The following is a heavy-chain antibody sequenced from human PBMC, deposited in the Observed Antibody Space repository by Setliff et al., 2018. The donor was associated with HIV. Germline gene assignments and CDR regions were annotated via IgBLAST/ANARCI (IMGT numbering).Heavy chain of an antibody. CDR3: ARGGAFCGRDSCYYLAY. V-gene: IGHV4-31*01. J-gene: IGHJ4*02. CDR2: IYYNGSA. Sequence: PSETLSLTCTVSGDSIDRSNFFWTWIRQHPGKGLERIGYIYYNGSATYNPSLKSQASISVDTSRNEFSLKLSSVTAADTAVYFCARGGAFCGRDSCYYLAYWGQGNPVTVSS. D-gene: IGHD2-21*02. CDR1: GDSIDRSNFF.